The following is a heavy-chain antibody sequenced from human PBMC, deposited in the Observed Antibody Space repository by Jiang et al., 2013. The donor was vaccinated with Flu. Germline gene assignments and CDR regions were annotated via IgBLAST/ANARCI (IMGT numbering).Heavy chain of an antibody. Sequence: GSGLVKPSETLSLTCTVSSGSISSYYWSWIRQPPGKGLEWIGYVYHTGSTNYNPSLKSRVTISVDTSKNQFSLKLSSVTAADTALYYCARHHILGATSFDIWGQGTMVTVSS. V-gene: IGHV4-59*08. CDR2: VYHTGST. CDR3: ARHHILGATSFDI. CDR1: SGSISSYY. D-gene: IGHD1-26*01. J-gene: IGHJ3*02.